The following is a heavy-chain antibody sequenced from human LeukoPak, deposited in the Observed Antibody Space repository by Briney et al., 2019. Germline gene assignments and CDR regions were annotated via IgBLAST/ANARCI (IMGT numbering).Heavy chain of an antibody. CDR3: ARVLYYYDSSGYYYDAFDI. J-gene: IGHJ3*02. CDR2: IYHSGST. CDR1: GYSISSGYY. D-gene: IGHD3-22*01. Sequence: SETLSLTCAVSGYSISSGYYWGWIRQPPGKGLEWIGSIYHSGSTYYNPSLKSRVTISVDTSKNQFSLKLSSVTAADTAVYYCARVLYYYDSSGYYYDAFDIWGQGTMVTVSS. V-gene: IGHV4-38-2*01.